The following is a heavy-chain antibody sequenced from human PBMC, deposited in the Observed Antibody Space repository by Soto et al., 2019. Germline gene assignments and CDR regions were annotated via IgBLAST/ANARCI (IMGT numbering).Heavy chain of an antibody. CDR2: ISSSVTTI. V-gene: IGHV3-48*03. CDR3: ARYLPDP. CDR1: GFILSNYE. J-gene: IGHJ5*02. D-gene: IGHD3-9*01. Sequence: GGSLRLSCAVSGFILSNYEINWVRQAPGKGLEWVSYISSSVTTIYYSDSVKGLFTVSRDNAKKSVHLQMNSLRAEDTAVYYCARYLPDPWGQGTLVTVSS.